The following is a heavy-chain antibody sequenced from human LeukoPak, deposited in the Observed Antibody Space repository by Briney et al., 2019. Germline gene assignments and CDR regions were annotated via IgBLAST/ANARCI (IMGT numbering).Heavy chain of an antibody. V-gene: IGHV3-7*03. Sequence: PGGSLRLSCVSSEFTFERFWMSWIRQAPGKGLEWVANIKEDGSQKSYVDSVKGRFSISRDNSKNSLYLEMNSLRADDTAVYYCARPMVAGTGYYYGCFDEWGPGALVTVSS. CDR2: IKEDGSQK. CDR1: EFTFERFW. CDR3: ARPMVAGTGYYYGCFDE. D-gene: IGHD3-22*01. J-gene: IGHJ4*02.